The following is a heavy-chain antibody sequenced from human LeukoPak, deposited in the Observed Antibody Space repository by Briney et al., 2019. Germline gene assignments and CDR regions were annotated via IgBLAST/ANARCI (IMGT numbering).Heavy chain of an antibody. V-gene: IGHV4-30-4*08. CDR1: GGSISSSDYY. J-gene: IGHJ4*02. D-gene: IGHD2-8*01. CDR3: ARGWSYYFDY. CDR2: IYYSGST. Sequence: SQTLSLTCTVSGGSISSSDYYWSWIRQPPGKGLEWVGYIYYSGSTYYNPSLKSRVTISVDTSKKQFSLKLSSVTAADTAVYYCARGWSYYFDYWGQGTLVTVSS.